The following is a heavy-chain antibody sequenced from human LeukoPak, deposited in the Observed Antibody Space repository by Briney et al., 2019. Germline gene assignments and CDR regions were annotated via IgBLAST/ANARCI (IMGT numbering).Heavy chain of an antibody. CDR2: IYYSGST. CDR1: GGSISSYY. CDR3: AVNYYGSGSYGRGLYYFDY. J-gene: IGHJ4*02. V-gene: IGHV4-59*12. D-gene: IGHD3-10*01. Sequence: SETLSLTCTVSGGSISSYYWSWIRQPPGKGLEWIGYIYYSGSTNYNPSLRSRVTMSVDTSKNQFSLKLSSVTAADTAVYYCAVNYYGSGSYGRGLYYFDYWGQGTLVTVSS.